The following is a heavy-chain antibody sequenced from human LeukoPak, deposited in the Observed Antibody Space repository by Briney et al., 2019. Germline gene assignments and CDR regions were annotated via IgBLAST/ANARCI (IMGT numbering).Heavy chain of an antibody. Sequence: SQTLSLTCAISGDSVSSKDAAWNWIRQSPSRGLEWLGRTYYRSKWYYDYAVSVKSRLTVSPDTSKNQFSLQLDSVTPEDTAVYYCARDPIGGSTIFDYWGQGILVTVSS. D-gene: IGHD3-16*01. V-gene: IGHV6-1*01. CDR3: ARDPIGGSTIFDY. CDR1: GDSVSSKDAA. J-gene: IGHJ4*02. CDR2: TYYRSKWYY.